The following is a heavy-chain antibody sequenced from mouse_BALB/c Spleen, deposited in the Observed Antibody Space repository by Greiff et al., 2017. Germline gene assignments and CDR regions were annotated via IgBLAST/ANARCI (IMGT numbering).Heavy chain of an antibody. CDR1: EYEFPSHD. Sequence: EVNVVESGGGLVQPGESLKLSCESNEYEFPSHDMSWVRKTPEKRLELVAAINSDGGSTYYPDTMERRFIISRDNTKKTLYLQMSSLRSEDTALYYCARAYGNYAWFAYWGQGTLVTVSA. CDR2: INSDGGST. CDR3: ARAYGNYAWFAY. V-gene: IGHV5-2*01. D-gene: IGHD2-1*01. J-gene: IGHJ3*01.